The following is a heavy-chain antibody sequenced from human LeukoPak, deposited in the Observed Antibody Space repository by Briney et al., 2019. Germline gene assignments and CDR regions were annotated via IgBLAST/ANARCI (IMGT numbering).Heavy chain of an antibody. V-gene: IGHV1-18*01. D-gene: IGHD1-1*01. CDR1: GYTFTSYG. J-gene: IGHJ4*02. Sequence: ASVKVSCKASGYTFTSYGISWVRQAPGQGLEWMGWISAYNGNTNYAQKLQGRVTMTTDTSTSTAYMELRSLRSDDTAVYYCARDRGCEQARVPVQLELAGFDYWGQGNLVTVSS. CDR3: ARDRGCEQARVPVQLELAGFDY. CDR2: ISAYNGNT.